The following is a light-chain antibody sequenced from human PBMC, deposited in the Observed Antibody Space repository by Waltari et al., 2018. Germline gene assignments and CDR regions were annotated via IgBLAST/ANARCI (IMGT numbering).Light chain of an antibody. Sequence: EVLLTQFPVTLSLSPGDRAILSCRASHNIHSRLAWYQKKPGQAPRLLIYNSSNRATDIPARFSGSGSGTDFNLTIGGLESEDFAVYYCQQRGPRPPVTFGGGTKVEFK. CDR1: HNIHSR. J-gene: IGKJ4*01. V-gene: IGKV3-11*01. CDR2: NSS. CDR3: QQRGPRPPVT.